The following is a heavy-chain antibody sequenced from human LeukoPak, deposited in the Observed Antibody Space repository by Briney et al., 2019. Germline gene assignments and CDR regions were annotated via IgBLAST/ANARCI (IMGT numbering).Heavy chain of an antibody. CDR3: ARDSAGYCSSTSCPPGHWFDP. CDR1: GGTFSSYA. Sequence: SVKVSCMASGGTFSSYAISWVRQAPGQGLEWMGGIIPIFGTANYAQKSQGRVTITADESTSTAYMELSSLRSEDTAVYYCARDSAGYCSSTSCPPGHWFDPWGQGTLVTVSS. CDR2: IIPIFGTA. D-gene: IGHD2-2*01. V-gene: IGHV1-69*13. J-gene: IGHJ5*02.